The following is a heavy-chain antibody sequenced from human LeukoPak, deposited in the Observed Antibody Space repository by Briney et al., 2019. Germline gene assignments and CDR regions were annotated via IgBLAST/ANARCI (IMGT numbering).Heavy chain of an antibody. Sequence: SETLSLTCTVPGGSISSYYWSWIRQPPGKGLEWIGSIYYSGSTNYNPSLKSLVTISVDTSKNQFSLKLSSVTAADTALYYCARDSKVAGTRYFDYWGQGTLVTVSS. CDR3: ARDSKVAGTRYFDY. J-gene: IGHJ4*02. D-gene: IGHD6-19*01. CDR2: IYYSGST. V-gene: IGHV4-59*01. CDR1: GGSISSYY.